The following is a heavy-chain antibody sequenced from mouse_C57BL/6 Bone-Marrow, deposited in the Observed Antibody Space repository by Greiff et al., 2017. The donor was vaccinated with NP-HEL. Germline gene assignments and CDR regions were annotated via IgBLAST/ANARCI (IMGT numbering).Heavy chain of an antibody. V-gene: IGHV1-55*01. D-gene: IGHD1-1*01. CDR2: IYPGSGST. Sequence: QVQLQQPGAELVKPGASVKMSCKASGYTFTSYWITWVKQRPGQGLEWIGDIYPGSGSTNYNEKFKSKATLTVDTSSSTAYMQLSSLTSEDSAVYYCATYYYGRAWFAYRGQGTLVTVSA. J-gene: IGHJ3*01. CDR1: GYTFTSYW. CDR3: ATYYYGRAWFAY.